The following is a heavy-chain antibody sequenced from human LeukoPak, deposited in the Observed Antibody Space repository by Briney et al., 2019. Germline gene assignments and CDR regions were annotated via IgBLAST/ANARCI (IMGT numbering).Heavy chain of an antibody. V-gene: IGHV4-39*07. CDR1: GASISGSGYY. J-gene: IGHJ5*02. CDR2: IYYTGST. Sequence: PSETLSLTCAVSGASISGSGYYLGWIRQPPGKGLEWIGNIYYTGSTYYNASLQSRVTISIDMSKNQFSLRLSSVTAADTAVYYCARDWVGATGSPGPRKNWFDPWGQGTLVTVSS. D-gene: IGHD1-26*01. CDR3: ARDWVGATGSPGPRKNWFDP.